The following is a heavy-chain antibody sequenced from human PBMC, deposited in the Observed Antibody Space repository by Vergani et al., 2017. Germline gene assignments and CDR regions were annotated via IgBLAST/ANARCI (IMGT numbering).Heavy chain of an antibody. CDR1: GGSISSSSHF. Sequence: QWQLHKSGPGLVKPSETLSLTCPLSGGSISSSSHFWGWLRPNPGKGLEWIGSIYYSGSTYYNPSLKSRVSISVDTSKNQFSLKLSSVTAADSAVYYGARHDSGHYDSSYYGLDVWGQGTTVTVSS. CDR2: IYYSGST. D-gene: IGHD3-16*01. J-gene: IGHJ6*02. V-gene: IGHV4-39*01. CDR3: ARHDSGHYDSSYYGLDV.